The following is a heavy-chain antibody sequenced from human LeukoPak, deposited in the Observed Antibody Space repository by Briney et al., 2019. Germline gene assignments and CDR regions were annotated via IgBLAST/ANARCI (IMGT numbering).Heavy chain of an antibody. CDR3: ARDYSGSEYFFDY. CDR2: ISGTGNSK. J-gene: IGHJ4*02. CDR1: GFTFSNYY. V-gene: IGHV3-11*01. D-gene: IGHD1-26*01. Sequence: GGSPRLSCVTSGFTFSNYYMTWIRQAPGKGLEWVSYISGTGNSKYYADSVKGRFTISRDNAKNSLYLQMSSLRAEDTAMYYCARDYSGSEYFFDYWGQGSLVTVSS.